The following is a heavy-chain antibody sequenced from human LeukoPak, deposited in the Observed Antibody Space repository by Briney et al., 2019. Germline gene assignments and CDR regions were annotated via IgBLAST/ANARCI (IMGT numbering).Heavy chain of an antibody. CDR1: GYTFTSYA. CDR2: INTNTGNP. V-gene: IGHV7-4-1*02. J-gene: IGHJ4*02. CDR3: ARGCRVETGYSSGEDDY. Sequence: ASVKVSCKASGYTFTSYAMNWVRQAPGQGLEWMGWINTNTGNPTYAQGFTGRFVFSLDTSVSTAYLQISSLKAEDTAVYYCARGCRVETGYSSGEDDYWGQGTLVTVSS. D-gene: IGHD6-19*01.